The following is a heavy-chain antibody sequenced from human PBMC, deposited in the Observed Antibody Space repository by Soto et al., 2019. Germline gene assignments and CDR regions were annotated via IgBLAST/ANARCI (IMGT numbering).Heavy chain of an antibody. J-gene: IGHJ4*02. V-gene: IGHV1-69*01. CDR1: GGTFSSYA. D-gene: IGHD2-21*02. CDR3: AREAVCGGDCYHATYYFDY. Sequence: QVQLVQSGAEVKKPGSSVKVSCKASGGTFSSYAISWVRQAPGQGLEWMGGIIPIFGTANYAQKFQGRVRITADESTSTAYMELSSLRSEDTAVYYCAREAVCGGDCYHATYYFDYWGQGTLVTVSS. CDR2: IIPIFGTA.